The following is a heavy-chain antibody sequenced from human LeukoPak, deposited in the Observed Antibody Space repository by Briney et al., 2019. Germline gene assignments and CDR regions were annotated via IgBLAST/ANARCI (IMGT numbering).Heavy chain of an antibody. Sequence: GGSLRLSCAASGFTVSSNYMSWVRQVPGKGLEWVSVIYSGGSTYYADSVKGRFTISRDNSKNTLYLQMNSLRAEDTAVYYCARCSNGYGRGVPDAFDIWGQGTMVTVSS. D-gene: IGHD3-10*02. CDR1: GFTVSSNY. V-gene: IGHV3-66*01. J-gene: IGHJ3*02. CDR3: ARCSNGYGRGVPDAFDI. CDR2: IYSGGST.